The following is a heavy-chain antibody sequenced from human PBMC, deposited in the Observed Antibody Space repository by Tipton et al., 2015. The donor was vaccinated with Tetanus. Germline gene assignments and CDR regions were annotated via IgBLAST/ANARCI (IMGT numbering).Heavy chain of an antibody. D-gene: IGHD3-16*02. CDR1: GGSISSGGYY. Sequence: LSCTVSGGSISSGGYYWSWIRQHPGKGLEWIGYIYYSGSTYYNPSLKSRVTISVDTSKNQFSLKLSSVTAADTAVYYCASQEIRLGELSYDYWGQGTLVTVSS. V-gene: IGHV4-31*02. J-gene: IGHJ4*02. CDR3: ASQEIRLGELSYDY. CDR2: IYYSGST.